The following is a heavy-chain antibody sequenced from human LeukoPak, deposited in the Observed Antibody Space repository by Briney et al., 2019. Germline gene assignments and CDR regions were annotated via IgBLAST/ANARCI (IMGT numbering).Heavy chain of an antibody. D-gene: IGHD6-13*01. CDR1: GDSVSSNSVA. CDR2: TYYRSKWYN. V-gene: IGHV6-1*01. CDR3: ARDRPAAAYYYYYYMDV. J-gene: IGHJ6*03. Sequence: SQTLSLTCAISGDSVSSNSVAWNWIRQSPSRGLEWLGRTYYRSKWYNDYAVSVKSRITINPDISKNQFSLKLSSVTAADTAVYYCARDRPAAAYYYYYYMDVWGKGTTVTVSS.